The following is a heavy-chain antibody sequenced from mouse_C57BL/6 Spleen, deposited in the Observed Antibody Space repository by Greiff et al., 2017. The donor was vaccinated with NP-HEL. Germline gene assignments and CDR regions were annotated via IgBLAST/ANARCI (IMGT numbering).Heavy chain of an antibody. V-gene: IGHV1-66*01. J-gene: IGHJ2*01. D-gene: IGHD2-5*01. CDR3: ARIYYSNYCFDY. Sequence: QVQLKESGPELVKPGASVKISCKASGYSFTSYYIHWVKQRPGQGLEWIGWIYPGSGNTKYNEKFKGKATLTADTSSSTAYMQLSSLTSEDSAVYYCARIYYSNYCFDYWGQGTTLTVSS. CDR1: GYSFTSYY. CDR2: IYPGSGNT.